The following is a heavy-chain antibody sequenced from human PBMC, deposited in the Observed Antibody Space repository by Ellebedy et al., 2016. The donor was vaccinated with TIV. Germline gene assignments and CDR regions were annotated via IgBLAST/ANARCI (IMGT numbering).Heavy chain of an antibody. Sequence: PGGSLRLSCAASGFTLRTYVMHWVRQAPGEGLQWLSSISADGSLKWYADSVRGRFTISRDMSKNTLFLQMDSLRLEDPAVYYCAREVGGSFHSGDYWGQGTLVAVSS. V-gene: IGHV3-30*04. J-gene: IGHJ4*02. CDR3: AREVGGSFHSGDY. D-gene: IGHD2-15*01. CDR2: ISADGSLK. CDR1: GFTLRTYV.